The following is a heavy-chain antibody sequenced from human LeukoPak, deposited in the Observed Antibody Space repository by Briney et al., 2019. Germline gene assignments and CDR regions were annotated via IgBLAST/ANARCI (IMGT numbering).Heavy chain of an antibody. CDR3: ARDLAAAGKIPFDY. Sequence: SQTLSLTCAVSGYSISSSNWWSWIRQPPGKGLEWIGEINHSGSTNYNPSLKSRVTISVDTSKNQFSLKLSSVTAADTAVYYCARDLAAAGKIPFDYWGQGTLVTVSS. CDR1: GYSISSSNW. D-gene: IGHD6-13*01. J-gene: IGHJ4*02. CDR2: INHSGST. V-gene: IGHV4-4*02.